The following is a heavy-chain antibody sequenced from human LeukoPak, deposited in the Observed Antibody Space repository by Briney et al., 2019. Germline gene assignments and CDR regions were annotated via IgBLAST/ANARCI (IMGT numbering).Heavy chain of an antibody. J-gene: IGHJ3*02. V-gene: IGHV1-2*02. Sequence: GASVKVSCKASGYTFTGYYMHWVRQAPGQGLEWMGWINPNSGGTNYAQKFQGRVTMTRDTSISTAYMELSRLRSDDTAVYYCARDKSPVGNPIDIWGQGTMVTVSS. CDR3: ARDKSPVGNPIDI. CDR2: INPNSGGT. CDR1: GYTFTGYY. D-gene: IGHD1-14*01.